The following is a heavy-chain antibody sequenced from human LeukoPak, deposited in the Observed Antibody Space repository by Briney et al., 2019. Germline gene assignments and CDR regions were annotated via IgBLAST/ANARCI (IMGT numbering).Heavy chain of an antibody. Sequence: GGSLRLSCAASGFTFSSYAMHWVRQAPGKGLEWVAVISYDGSNKYYADSVKGRFTISRDNSKNTLYLQMNSLRAEDTAVYYCASSDSGAHDYWGQGTLVTVSS. J-gene: IGHJ4*02. V-gene: IGHV3-30-3*01. D-gene: IGHD1-26*01. CDR1: GFTFSSYA. CDR2: ISYDGSNK. CDR3: ASSDSGAHDY.